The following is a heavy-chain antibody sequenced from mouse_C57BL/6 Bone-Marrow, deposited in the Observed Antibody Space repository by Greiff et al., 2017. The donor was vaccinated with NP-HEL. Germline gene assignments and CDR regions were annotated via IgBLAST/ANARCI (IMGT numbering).Heavy chain of an antibody. J-gene: IGHJ2*01. V-gene: IGHV1-19*01. CDR3: ARLYGSTSYYFDY. Sequence: VQLKESGPVLVKPGASVKMSCKASGYTFTDYYMNWVKQSHGKSLEWIGVINPYNGGTSYNQKFKGKATLTVDKSSSTAYMELNSLTSEDSAVYYCARLYGSTSYYFDYWGQGTTLTVSS. CDR2: INPYNGGT. CDR1: GYTFTDYY. D-gene: IGHD1-1*01.